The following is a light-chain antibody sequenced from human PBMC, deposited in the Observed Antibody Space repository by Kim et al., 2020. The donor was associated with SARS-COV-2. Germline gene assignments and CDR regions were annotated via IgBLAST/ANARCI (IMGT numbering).Light chain of an antibody. J-gene: IGKJ4*01. V-gene: IGKV1-39*01. Sequence: DIQMTQSPSSLSASVGVRVTITCRASQSISSYLNWYQQKPGKAPKLLIYAASSLQSGVPSRFSGSGSGTDFTLTISSLQPEDFATYYCQQSYSTPQNTFGGGTKVDIK. CDR3: QQSYSTPQNT. CDR2: AAS. CDR1: QSISSY.